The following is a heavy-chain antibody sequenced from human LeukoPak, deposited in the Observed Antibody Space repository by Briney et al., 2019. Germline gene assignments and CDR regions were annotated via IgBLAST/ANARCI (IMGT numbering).Heavy chain of an antibody. CDR3: AIPHWGVGDMITFGGVIARGAFDI. D-gene: IGHD3-16*02. J-gene: IGHJ3*02. CDR1: GYSFTSYW. CDR2: IYPGDSDT. Sequence: GESLKISCKGSGYSFTSYWIGWVRQMPGKGLEWMGIIYPGDSDTRYSPSFQGQVTISADKSISTAYLQWSSLKASDTAMYYCAIPHWGVGDMITFGGVIARGAFDIWGQGTMVTVSS. V-gene: IGHV5-51*01.